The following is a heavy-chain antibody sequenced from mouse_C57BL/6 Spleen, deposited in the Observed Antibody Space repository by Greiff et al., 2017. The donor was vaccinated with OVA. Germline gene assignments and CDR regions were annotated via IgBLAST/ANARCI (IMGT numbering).Heavy chain of an antibody. D-gene: IGHD1-1*01. V-gene: IGHV1-22*01. J-gene: IGHJ4*01. CDR2: INPNNGGT. Sequence: VQLQQSGPELVKPGASVKMSCKASGYTFTDYNMHWVKQSHGKSLEWIGYINPNNGGTSYNQKFKGKATLTVNKSSSTAYMELRSLTSEDSAVYYCASDYGSSYAMDYWGQGTSVTVSS. CDR3: ASDYGSSYAMDY. CDR1: GYTFTDYN.